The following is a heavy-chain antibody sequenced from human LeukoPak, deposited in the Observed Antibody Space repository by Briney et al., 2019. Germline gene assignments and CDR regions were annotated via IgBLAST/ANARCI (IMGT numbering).Heavy chain of an antibody. CDR1: GYTFTSYW. Sequence: GEPLKISCKGSGYTFTSYWISWVRQMPGKGLEWMGRFGHSDSNTKYSPSLQGHVSISADKSINTAYLQWSSLKASDTAMYYCARLNGYNFGIGYWGQGTLVTVSS. D-gene: IGHD5-24*01. CDR2: FGHSDSNT. J-gene: IGHJ4*02. CDR3: ARLNGYNFGIGY. V-gene: IGHV5-10-1*01.